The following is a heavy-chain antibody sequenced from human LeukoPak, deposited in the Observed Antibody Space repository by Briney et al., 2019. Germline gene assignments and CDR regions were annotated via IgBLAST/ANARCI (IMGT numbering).Heavy chain of an antibody. J-gene: IGHJ4*02. CDR3: ARLPGVQWALLFDY. CDR1: GGSISSSSYY. D-gene: IGHD1-26*01. CDR2: IYYSGST. Sequence: ASETLSLTCTVSGGSISSSSYYWGWIRQPPGKGLEWIGSIYYSGSTYYNPSLKSRVTISVDTSKNQFSLKLSSVTAADTAVYYCARLPGVQWALLFDYWGQGTLVTVSS. V-gene: IGHV4-39*01.